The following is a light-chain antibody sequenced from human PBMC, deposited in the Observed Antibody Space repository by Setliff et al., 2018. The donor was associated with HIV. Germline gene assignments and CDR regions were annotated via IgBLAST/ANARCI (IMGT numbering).Light chain of an antibody. CDR3: CSYAGSYTLI. CDR2: DVT. Sequence: SVLTQPRSVSGSPGQSVTISCTGSSSDVGSYNYVSWYQQPPGKAPKLMIYDVTKRPSGVPDRFSGSKSGNTASLTISGLQAEDEGDYYCCSYAGSYTLIFGGGTKVTVL. V-gene: IGLV2-11*01. J-gene: IGLJ2*01. CDR1: SSDVGSYNY.